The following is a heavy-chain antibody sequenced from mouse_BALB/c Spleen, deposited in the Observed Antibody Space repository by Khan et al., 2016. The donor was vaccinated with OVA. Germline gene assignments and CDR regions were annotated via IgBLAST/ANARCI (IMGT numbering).Heavy chain of an antibody. V-gene: IGHV3-6*02. J-gene: IGHJ1*01. CDR3: ARDYYGSSWYFDV. CDR1: GYSITSGYY. D-gene: IGHD1-1*01. CDR2: IRYDGTN. Sequence: EVQLQESGPGFVKPSQSLSLTCSVTGYSITSGYYWNWIRQFPGNILEWMGYIRYDGTNNYNPSLKNRISITRDTSKNQFFLKLNSVTTEDTATYYCARDYYGSSWYFDVWGAGTTVTVSS.